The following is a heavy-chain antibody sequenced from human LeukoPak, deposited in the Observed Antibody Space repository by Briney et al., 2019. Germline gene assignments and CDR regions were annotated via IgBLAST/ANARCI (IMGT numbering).Heavy chain of an antibody. CDR1: GFTFSSYG. V-gene: IGHV3-30*18. CDR3: AKGQYSYGPFYYGMDV. CDR2: ISYDGSNK. J-gene: IGHJ6*02. Sequence: GGSLRLSCAASGFTFSSYGMHGVRQAPGKGLEWVAVISYDGSNKYYADSVKGRFTISRDNSKNTLYLQMNSLRAEDTAVYYCAKGQYSYGPFYYGMDVWGQGTTVTVSS. D-gene: IGHD5-18*01.